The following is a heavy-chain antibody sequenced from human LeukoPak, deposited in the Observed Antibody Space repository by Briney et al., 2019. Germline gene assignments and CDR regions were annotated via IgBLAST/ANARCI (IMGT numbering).Heavy chain of an antibody. CDR1: GFTFPNYW. J-gene: IGHJ4*02. D-gene: IGHD6-6*01. V-gene: IGHV3-74*01. CDR3: VGTIASRGSEY. CDR2: LPPDELGI. Sequence: GSLRLSCAAPGFTFPNYWVQWVRPAPGIGLVWVSRLPPDELGIIYADSVKGRFTVSRDNAKNTVYLQMNNLRVDDTAMYYCVGTIASRGSEYWGQGALVTVSS.